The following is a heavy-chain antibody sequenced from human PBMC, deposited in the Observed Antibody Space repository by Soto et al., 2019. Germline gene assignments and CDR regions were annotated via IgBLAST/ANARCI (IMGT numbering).Heavy chain of an antibody. CDR2: IYYSGST. CDR1: GGSISSGGYY. V-gene: IGHV4-31*01. Sequence: QVQLQESGPGLVKPSQTLSLTCTVSGGSISSGGYYWSWIRQHPGKGLEWIGYIYYSGSTYYNPSRKSLVTISVDTSKNQFSLKLSSVTAADTAVYYCARDSSGYGRMDVWGQGTTVTVSS. CDR3: ARDSSGYGRMDV. J-gene: IGHJ6*02. D-gene: IGHD6-19*01.